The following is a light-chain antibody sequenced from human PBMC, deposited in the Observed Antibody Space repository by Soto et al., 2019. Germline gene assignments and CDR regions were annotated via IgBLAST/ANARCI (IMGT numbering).Light chain of an antibody. Sequence: DIQMTQSPSSLSASVGDRITITCQASQDISNRLNWYHQKPGKAPNLLIYDASNLAAGVPSGFSGSGSGTDFTLTISSLQPEDFATYYCQQTYTIPRTFGGGTKVDI. CDR1: QDISNR. V-gene: IGKV1-33*01. CDR2: DAS. CDR3: QQTYTIPRT. J-gene: IGKJ4*01.